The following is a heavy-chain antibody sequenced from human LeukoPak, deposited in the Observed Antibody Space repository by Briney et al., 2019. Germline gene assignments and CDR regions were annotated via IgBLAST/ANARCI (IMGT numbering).Heavy chain of an antibody. CDR1: GFTFSSYW. V-gene: IGHV3-7*01. D-gene: IGHD5-12*01. Sequence: PGESLRLSCPASGFTFSSYWMGWVRQAPGKGLEWVANIKQDGSEKYYVDSVKGRFTISRDNAKNSLYLQMNSLRAEDTAVYYCGRGYSGYGYWGQGTLVIVSS. J-gene: IGHJ4*02. CDR3: GRGYSGYGY. CDR2: IKQDGSEK.